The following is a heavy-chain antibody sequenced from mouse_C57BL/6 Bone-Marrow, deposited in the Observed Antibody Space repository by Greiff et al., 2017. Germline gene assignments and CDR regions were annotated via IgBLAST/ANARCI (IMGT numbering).Heavy chain of an antibody. J-gene: IGHJ3*01. V-gene: IGHV1-19*01. CDR3: ARSVNWAFAY. CDR2: INPSNGGT. CDR1: GSTFTDYY. Sequence: EVQLQQSGPVLVKPGASVKMSCKASGSTFTDYYMNWVKQSHGKSLEWIGVINPSNGGTSYNQKFKGKATLTVDKSSSTAYMELNSLTSEDSAVYYCARSVNWAFAYWGQGTLVTVSA. D-gene: IGHD4-1*01.